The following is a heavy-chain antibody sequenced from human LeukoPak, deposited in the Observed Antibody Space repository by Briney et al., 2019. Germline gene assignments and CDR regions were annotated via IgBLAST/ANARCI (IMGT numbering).Heavy chain of an antibody. J-gene: IGHJ5*02. CDR2: IRSKANSYAT. V-gene: IGHV3-73*01. Sequence: GGSLRLSCAASGFTFSGSAMHWVRQASGKGLEWVGRIRSKANSYATAYAASVKGRFTISRDDSKNTAYLQMNSLKTEDTAVYYCTRPTMIVGHAYNWFDPWGQGTLVTVSS. CDR3: TRPTMIVGHAYNWFDP. D-gene: IGHD3-22*01. CDR1: GFTFSGSA.